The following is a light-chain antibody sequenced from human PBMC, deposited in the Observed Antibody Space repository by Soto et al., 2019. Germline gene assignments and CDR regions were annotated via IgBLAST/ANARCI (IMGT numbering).Light chain of an antibody. CDR2: KAS. J-gene: IGKJ1*01. CDR1: QSISSW. V-gene: IGKV1-5*03. Sequence: DVQMTQSPSTLSASVGDRVTITCRASQSISSWLAWYQQKPGKAPKLLIYKASSLESGVPSRFSGSGSGTEVTLTISSLQPDVFATYYCQQYNSYPWTLGQGPKVEIK. CDR3: QQYNSYPWT.